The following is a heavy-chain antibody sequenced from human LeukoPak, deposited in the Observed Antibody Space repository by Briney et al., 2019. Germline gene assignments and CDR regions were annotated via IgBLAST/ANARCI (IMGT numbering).Heavy chain of an antibody. J-gene: IGHJ4*02. Sequence: GGSLRLTCAASGFTFSSYWMHWVRQAPGKGLVWVSRIDSDGSSTSYADSVKGRFTISRDNAKNMLYLQMNSLRAEDTAVYYCVRVSKATTDYWGQGTLVTVSS. D-gene: IGHD5-24*01. CDR1: GFTFSSYW. CDR2: IDSDGSST. V-gene: IGHV3-74*01. CDR3: VRVSKATTDY.